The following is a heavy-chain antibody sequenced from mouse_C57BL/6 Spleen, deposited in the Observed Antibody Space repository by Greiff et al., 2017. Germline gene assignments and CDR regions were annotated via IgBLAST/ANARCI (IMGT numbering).Heavy chain of an antibody. CDR2: IDPETGGT. CDR1: GYTFTDYE. V-gene: IGHV1-15*01. Sequence: QVQLQQSGAELVRPGASVTLSCKASGYTFTDYEMHWVKQTPVHGLEWIGAIDPETGGTAYNQKFKGKAILTADKSSSTAYMELRSLTSGDSAVYYCTRYYGSSYGYFDVWGTGTTVTVSS. CDR3: TRYYGSSYGYFDV. D-gene: IGHD1-1*01. J-gene: IGHJ1*03.